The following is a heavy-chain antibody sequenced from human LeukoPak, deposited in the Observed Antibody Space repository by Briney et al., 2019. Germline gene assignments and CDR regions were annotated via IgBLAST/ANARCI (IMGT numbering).Heavy chain of an antibody. D-gene: IGHD3-10*01. CDR2: INQDGSEK. CDR3: AKVPDYYGSGRYH. J-gene: IGHJ4*02. CDR1: GFTFSTYW. Sequence: GGSLRLSCAASGFTFSTYWMSWVRQTPGKGLEWVANINQDGSEKNYVDSVKGRFTISRDNAKNSLYLQMNSLRAEDTAVYYCAKVPDYYGSGRYHWGQGTLVTVSS. V-gene: IGHV3-7*01.